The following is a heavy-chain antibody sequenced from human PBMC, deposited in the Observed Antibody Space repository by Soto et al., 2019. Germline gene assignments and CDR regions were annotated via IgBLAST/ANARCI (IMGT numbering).Heavy chain of an antibody. V-gene: IGHV1-58*01. D-gene: IGHD3-3*01. J-gene: IGHJ4*02. Sequence: ASVKVSCKASGFTFTSSAVQWVRQARGQRLEWIGWIVVGSGNTNYAQKFQERVTITRDMSTSTAYMELSSLRSEDTAVYYCAAAYYDFWSGYRSFDYWGQGTLVTVSS. CDR2: IVVGSGNT. CDR3: AAAYYDFWSGYRSFDY. CDR1: GFTFTSSA.